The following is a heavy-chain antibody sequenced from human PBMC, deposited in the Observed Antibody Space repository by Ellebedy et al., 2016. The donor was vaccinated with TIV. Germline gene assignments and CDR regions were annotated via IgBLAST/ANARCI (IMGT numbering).Heavy chain of an antibody. J-gene: IGHJ4*02. V-gene: IGHV4-39*01. CDR2: ISYSRST. CDR3: VRPLNAGSSQDY. CDR1: GGSISGSTYF. Sequence: SETLSLTCTVSGGSISGSTYFWGWIRQSPGTGPEWIGSISYSRSTYSNPSLRGRVTISVDTSKNQFSLRLSSVTAADTAIYYCVRPLNAGSSQDYWGQGTLVTVSS. D-gene: IGHD2-15*01.